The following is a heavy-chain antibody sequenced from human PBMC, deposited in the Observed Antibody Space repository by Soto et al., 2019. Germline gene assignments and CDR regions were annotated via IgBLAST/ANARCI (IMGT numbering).Heavy chain of an antibody. V-gene: IGHV1-69*08. J-gene: IGHJ4*02. Sequence: QVQLVQSGAEVKKPGSSVKVACKASGGTFSSYTINWVRQAPGEGLEWMGRIVPRVGMANYAQMFQGRVTITADKSTSTSYMELSSLRSEDTAVYYGARDTTPYDDCSVYPSHYFDYWGQGTLVTVSS. CDR3: ARDTTPYDDCSVYPSHYFDY. D-gene: IGHD3-22*01. CDR2: IVPRVGMA. CDR1: GGTFSSYT.